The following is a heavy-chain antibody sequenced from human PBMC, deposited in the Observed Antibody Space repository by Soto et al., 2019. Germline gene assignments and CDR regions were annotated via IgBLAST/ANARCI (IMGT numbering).Heavy chain of an antibody. Sequence: GGSLRLSCAASGFTFSSYGMHWVRQAPGKGLEWVAVLSFDGSNKYYADSVKGRFTISRDNSKSTLYLQMNSLRAEDTAMYYCAKASYSSGWYDYLDYWGRGTLVTVSS. D-gene: IGHD6-19*01. J-gene: IGHJ4*02. CDR3: AKASYSSGWYDYLDY. CDR1: GFTFSSYG. V-gene: IGHV3-30*18. CDR2: LSFDGSNK.